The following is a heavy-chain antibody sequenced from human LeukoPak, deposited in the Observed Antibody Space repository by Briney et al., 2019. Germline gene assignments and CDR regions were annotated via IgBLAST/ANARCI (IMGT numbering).Heavy chain of an antibody. J-gene: IGHJ4*02. CDR2: INHSGGT. D-gene: IGHD3-10*01. CDR3: ARGGGYYGSGSYYSFDY. CDR1: GGSFSGYY. V-gene: IGHV4-34*01. Sequence: PSETLSLTCAVYGGSFSGYYWSWIRQPPGKGLEWIGEINHSGGTNYNPSLKSRVTISVDTSKNQFSLKLSSVTAADTAVYYCARGGGYYGSGSYYSFDYWGQGTLVTVSS.